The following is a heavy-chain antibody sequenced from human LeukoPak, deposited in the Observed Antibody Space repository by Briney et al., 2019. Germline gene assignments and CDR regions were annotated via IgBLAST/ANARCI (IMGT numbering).Heavy chain of an antibody. CDR3: ARDKPWELLFLDSDFPLDY. CDR1: GFTFSSYW. J-gene: IGHJ4*02. D-gene: IGHD1-26*01. V-gene: IGHV3-7*03. CDR2: IKQDGSEK. Sequence: GGSLRLSCAASGFTFSSYWMSWVRQAPGQGKEWVANIKQDGSEKYYVDSVKGRFTISRDNAKNSLYLQMNSLRAEDTAVYYCARDKPWELLFLDSDFPLDYWGQGTLVTVSS.